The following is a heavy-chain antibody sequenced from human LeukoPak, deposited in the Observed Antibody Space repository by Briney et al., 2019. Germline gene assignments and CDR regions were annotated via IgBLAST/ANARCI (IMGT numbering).Heavy chain of an antibody. D-gene: IGHD3-22*01. CDR3: ARGGDSSGYYSGVFDY. CDR1: GGSFSGYY. J-gene: IGHJ4*02. CDR2: IYYSGST. Sequence: PSETLSLTCAVYGGSFSGYYWSLIRQPPWKGLEWIGYIYYSGSTNYNPSLKSRVTISVDTSKNQFSLKLSSVTAADTAVYYCARGGDSSGYYSGVFDYWGQGTLVTVSS. V-gene: IGHV4-59*01.